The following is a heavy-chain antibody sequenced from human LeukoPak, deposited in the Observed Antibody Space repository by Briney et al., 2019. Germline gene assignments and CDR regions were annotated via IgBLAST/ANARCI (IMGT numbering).Heavy chain of an antibody. CDR1: GFTFSNYE. V-gene: IGHV3-48*03. CDR3: AKAHCSSTSCSRADN. Sequence: GGSLRLSCAASGFTFSNYEMNWVRQPPGKGLEWVSYISSSGSTIYYADSVQGRFTISRVHSKNTLYLQMNSLRADDTAVYYCAKAHCSSTSCSRADNWGQGTLVTVSS. CDR2: ISSSGSTI. J-gene: IGHJ4*02. D-gene: IGHD2-2*01.